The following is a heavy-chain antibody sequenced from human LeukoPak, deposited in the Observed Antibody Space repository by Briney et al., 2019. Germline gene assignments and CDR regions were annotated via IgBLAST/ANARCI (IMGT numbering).Heavy chain of an antibody. V-gene: IGHV3-23*01. Sequence: PGGSLRLSCAASGFTFSSYAMSWVRQAPGKGLEWVSAISGSGGSTYYADSVKGRFTISRDNSKNTQYLQMNSLRAEDTAVYYCAKGGVYGDYNYYYYYMDVWGKGTTVTISS. CDR2: ISGSGGST. J-gene: IGHJ6*03. CDR1: GFTFSSYA. D-gene: IGHD4-17*01. CDR3: AKGGVYGDYNYYYYYMDV.